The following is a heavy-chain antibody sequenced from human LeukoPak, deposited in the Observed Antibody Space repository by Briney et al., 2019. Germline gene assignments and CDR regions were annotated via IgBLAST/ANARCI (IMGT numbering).Heavy chain of an antibody. V-gene: IGHV1-18*01. D-gene: IGHD6-13*01. J-gene: IGHJ5*02. CDR1: GYTFTSYG. Sequence: ALVKVSCKASGYTFTSYGISWVRQAPGQGLEWIGWISAYNGNTNYAQKLQGRVTMTTDTSTSTAYMELRSLRSDDTAVYYCARYPEESSSWYGWFDPWGQGTPVTVSS. CDR2: ISAYNGNT. CDR3: ARYPEESSSWYGWFDP.